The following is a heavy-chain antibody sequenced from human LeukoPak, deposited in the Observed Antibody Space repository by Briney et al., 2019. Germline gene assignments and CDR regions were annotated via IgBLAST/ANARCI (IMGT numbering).Heavy chain of an antibody. V-gene: IGHV4-34*01. Sequence: SGTLSLTCAVYGGSFSGYYWSWIRQPPGKGLEWIGEINHSGSTNYNPSLKSRVTISVDTSKNQFSLKLSSVTAADTAVYYCARGRQLVRDYFDYWGQGTLVTVSS. CDR2: INHSGST. D-gene: IGHD6-6*01. J-gene: IGHJ4*02. CDR3: ARGRQLVRDYFDY. CDR1: GGSFSGYY.